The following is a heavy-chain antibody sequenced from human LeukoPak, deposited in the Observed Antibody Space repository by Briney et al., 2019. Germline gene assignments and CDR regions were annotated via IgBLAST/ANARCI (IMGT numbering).Heavy chain of an antibody. D-gene: IGHD6-13*01. CDR3: ARVIAAAHGAFDI. V-gene: IGHV3-21*01. CDR2: ISSSSSYI. Sequence: GGSLRLSCAASGFTFSGYSMNWVRQAPGKGLEWVSSISSSSSYIYYADSVKGRFTISRDNAKNSLYLQMNSLRAEDTAVYYCARVIAAAHGAFDIWGQGTMVTVSS. CDR1: GFTFSGYS. J-gene: IGHJ3*02.